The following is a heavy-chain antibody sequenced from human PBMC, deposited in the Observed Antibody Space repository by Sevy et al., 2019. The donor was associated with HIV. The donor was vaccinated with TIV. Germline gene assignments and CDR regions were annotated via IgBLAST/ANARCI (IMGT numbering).Heavy chain of an antibody. Sequence: ASVKGSCKSSGDSFSGYTIIWVRQAPGQGLEWMGGIIPISGPAGPTNSAQNFQDRATITADISTHTAYMELSSLRSEDTALYFCARASSCGGDCYYLQYWGQGTLVTVSS. CDR1: GDSFSGYT. CDR2: IIPISGPAGPT. D-gene: IGHD2-21*02. V-gene: IGHV1-69*06. CDR3: ARASSCGGDCYYLQY. J-gene: IGHJ1*01.